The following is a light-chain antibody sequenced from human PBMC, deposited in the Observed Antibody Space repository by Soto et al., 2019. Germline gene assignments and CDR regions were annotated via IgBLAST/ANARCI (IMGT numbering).Light chain of an antibody. J-gene: IGKJ1*01. CDR1: QNINTW. CDR2: DAF. CDR3: QQYNSFPWT. Sequence: DIQMTQSPSTLSASVGDSVTISCRASQNINTWLAWYQQKPGNAPKLLMYDAFSLQSGVPSRFGGRGSGTEFTLTISSLQPDDFATYYCQQYNSFPWTFGQGTKVEIK. V-gene: IGKV1-5*01.